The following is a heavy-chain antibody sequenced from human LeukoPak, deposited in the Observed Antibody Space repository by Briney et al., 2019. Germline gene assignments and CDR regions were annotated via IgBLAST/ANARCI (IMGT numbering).Heavy chain of an antibody. CDR3: ARGPPYYYDSSGYQPGSAFDI. CDR1: GYTFTGYY. CDR2: INPYSGGT. D-gene: IGHD3-22*01. J-gene: IGHJ3*02. V-gene: IGHV1-2*02. Sequence: ASVKVSCKASGYTFTGYYMHWVRQAPGQGLEWMGWINPYSGGTNYAQKFQGRVTMTRDMSISTAYMELSRLRSDDTAVYYCARGPPYYYDSSGYQPGSAFDIWGQGTMVTVSS.